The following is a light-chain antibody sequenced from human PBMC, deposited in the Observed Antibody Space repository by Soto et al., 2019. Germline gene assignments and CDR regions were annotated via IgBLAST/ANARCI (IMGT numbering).Light chain of an antibody. V-gene: IGKV1-39*01. CDR2: AAS. CDR1: QSISNY. Sequence: DIQMTQSPSSLSASVGDRVTITCRASQSISNYLNWYQQKPGKAPKLLIYAASSLQGGVPSRFSGNGSGTDFTLTISSLQPEDFATYYCQQSYSIPLTFGGGTKVEIK. CDR3: QQSYSIPLT. J-gene: IGKJ4*01.